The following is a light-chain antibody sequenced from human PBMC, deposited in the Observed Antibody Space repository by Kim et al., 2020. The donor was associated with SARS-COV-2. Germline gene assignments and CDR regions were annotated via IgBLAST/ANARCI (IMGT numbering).Light chain of an antibody. CDR2: QDS. Sequence: VSVPPGQTASTTCSGYKLGDKYACWYQQQPGQSPVLVIYQDSRRPSGLPGRFSGSNSGNTATLTIGGTQAMDEADYYCQAWDSTGVFGGGTQLTVL. J-gene: IGLJ3*02. V-gene: IGLV3-1*01. CDR3: QAWDSTGV. CDR1: KLGDKY.